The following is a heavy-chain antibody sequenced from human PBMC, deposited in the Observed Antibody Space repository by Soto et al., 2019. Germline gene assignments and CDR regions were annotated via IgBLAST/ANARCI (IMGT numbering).Heavy chain of an antibody. CDR1: VYTFASYD. CDR2: MNPNSGNT. J-gene: IGHJ6*02. Sequence: GSSVKLSCKACVYTFASYDINWVRQATGRGIEWMGWMNPNSGNTGYAQKFQGRVTMTRNTSISTAYMELSSLRSEDTAVYYFSRGSLTTYYNGMDVLGHATPVTV. V-gene: IGHV1-8*01. CDR3: SRGSLTTYYNGMDV.